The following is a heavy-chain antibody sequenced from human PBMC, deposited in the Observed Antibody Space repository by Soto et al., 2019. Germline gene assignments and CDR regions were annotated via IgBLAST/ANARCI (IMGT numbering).Heavy chain of an antibody. CDR2: IKQDGSEK. V-gene: IGHV3-7*01. D-gene: IGHD3-3*01. CDR1: GFTFSSYW. CDR3: AGDEVLYYDFWSGYPTLTTFYYGMDV. J-gene: IGHJ6*02. Sequence: PGGSLRLSCAASGFTFSSYWMSWVRQAPGKGLEWVANIKQDGSEKYYADSVKGRFTISRDNAKNSLYLQMNSLRAEDTAVYYCAGDEVLYYDFWSGYPTLTTFYYGMDVWGQGTTVTVSS.